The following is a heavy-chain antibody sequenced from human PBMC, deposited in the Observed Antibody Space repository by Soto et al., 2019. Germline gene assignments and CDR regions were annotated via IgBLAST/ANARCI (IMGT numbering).Heavy chain of an antibody. Sequence: ASVKVSCKASGYTFTSYYMHWVRQAPGQGLEWMGIINPSGGSTSYAQKFQGRVTMTRDTSTSTVYMELSSLRSEDTAGYYCAREMATIEEGAGNAFDIWGQGTMVTVSS. J-gene: IGHJ3*02. CDR3: AREMATIEEGAGNAFDI. CDR1: GYTFTSYY. D-gene: IGHD5-12*01. V-gene: IGHV1-46*01. CDR2: INPSGGST.